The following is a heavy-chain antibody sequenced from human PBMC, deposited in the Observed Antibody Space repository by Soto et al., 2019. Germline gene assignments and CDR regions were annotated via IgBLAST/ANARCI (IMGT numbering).Heavy chain of an antibody. V-gene: IGHV1-69*13. CDR2: IIPIFGTA. D-gene: IGHD5-12*01. J-gene: IGHJ4*02. Sequence: ASVKVSCKASGGTFSSYAISWVRQAPGQGLEWMGGIIPIFGTANYAQKFQGRVTITADESTSTAYMELSSLRSEDTAVYYCARDPAWGGYDPTHFFDYWGQGTLVTVSS. CDR3: ARDPAWGGYDPTHFFDY. CDR1: GGTFSSYA.